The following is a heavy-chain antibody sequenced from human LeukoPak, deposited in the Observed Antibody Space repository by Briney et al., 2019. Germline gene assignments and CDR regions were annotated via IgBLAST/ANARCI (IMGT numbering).Heavy chain of an antibody. CDR2: INQDGSDK. V-gene: IGHV3-7*01. Sequence: GGSLRLSCAVSGFTFSSYWMSWVRQAPGKGLEWVANINQDGSDKHYVDSVKGRFTISRDNAKNTLYLQMNSLRAEDTAVYYSARYLNSAPADYWGPGTLVTVSS. D-gene: IGHD2/OR15-2a*01. CDR3: ARYLNSAPADY. CDR1: GFTFSSYW. J-gene: IGHJ4*01.